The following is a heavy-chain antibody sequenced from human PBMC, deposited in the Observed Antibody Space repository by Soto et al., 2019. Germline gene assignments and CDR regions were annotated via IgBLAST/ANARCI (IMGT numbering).Heavy chain of an antibody. V-gene: IGHV3-30*18. Sequence: QVQLVESGGGVVQPGRSLRLSCAASGFTFSSYGMHWVRQAPGKGLEWVAVISYDGSNKYYADSVKGRFTISRDNSKNTLYLQMNSLRAEDTAVYYCAKDMGIAAAGNYYWGQGTLVTVSS. J-gene: IGHJ4*02. D-gene: IGHD6-13*01. CDR2: ISYDGSNK. CDR1: GFTFSSYG. CDR3: AKDMGIAAAGNYY.